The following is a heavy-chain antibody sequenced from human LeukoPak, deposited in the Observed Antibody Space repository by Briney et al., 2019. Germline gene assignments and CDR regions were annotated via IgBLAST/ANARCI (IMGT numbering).Heavy chain of an antibody. J-gene: IGHJ4*02. D-gene: IGHD3-22*01. CDR2: IKLDGSEK. V-gene: IGHV3-7*01. Sequence: GGSLRLSCVASGFTFGKYWMSWVRQAPGKGLEWVANIKLDGSEKNYVDSVKGRFTISRDNAKNSLYLQMNSLRAEDTAVYYCASSPTDRSGYPLFDYWGQGTLVTVSS. CDR1: GFTFGKYW. CDR3: ASSPTDRSGYPLFDY.